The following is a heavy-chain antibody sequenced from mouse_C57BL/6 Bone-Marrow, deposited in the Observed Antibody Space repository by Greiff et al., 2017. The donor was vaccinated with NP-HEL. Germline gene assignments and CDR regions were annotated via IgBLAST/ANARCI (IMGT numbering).Heavy chain of an antibody. Sequence: EVQRVESGGGLVQPGGSLKLSCAASGFTFSDYYMYWVRQTPEKRLEWVAYISNGGGSTYYPDTVKGRFTISRDNAKNTLYLQMSRLKSEDTAMYYCARRVTPLYWYFDVWGTGTTVTVSS. D-gene: IGHD2-2*01. CDR1: GFTFSDYY. CDR3: ARRVTPLYWYFDV. CDR2: ISNGGGST. J-gene: IGHJ1*03. V-gene: IGHV5-12*01.